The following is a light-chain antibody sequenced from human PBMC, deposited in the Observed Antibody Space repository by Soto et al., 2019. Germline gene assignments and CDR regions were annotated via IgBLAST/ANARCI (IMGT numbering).Light chain of an antibody. CDR2: DVS. CDR1: NSNVSGYNF. V-gene: IGLV2-14*03. Sequence: QSVLTQPASVSGSPGQSITIACTGTNSNVSGYNFVSWYQQYPGEAPKLMIYDVSNRPSGVPNRFSGSKSGNTASLTISGLQAEDEADYYCSSYTSSNTYVFGTGTKVTVL. J-gene: IGLJ1*01. CDR3: SSYTSSNTYV.